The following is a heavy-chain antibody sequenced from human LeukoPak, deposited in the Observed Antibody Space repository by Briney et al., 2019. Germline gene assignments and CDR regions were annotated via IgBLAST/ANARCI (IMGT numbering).Heavy chain of an antibody. CDR1: GGSISSYY. CDR2: IYYSGST. J-gene: IGHJ4*02. V-gene: IGHV4-59*01. Sequence: TSETLSLTCTVCGGSISSYYWSWIRQPPGKGLEWIGYIYYSGSTNYNPSLKSRVTISVDTSKKQFSLKPSSVTAADTAVYYCARDHSSGHFDYWGQGTLVTVSS. CDR3: ARDHSSGHFDY. D-gene: IGHD6-19*01.